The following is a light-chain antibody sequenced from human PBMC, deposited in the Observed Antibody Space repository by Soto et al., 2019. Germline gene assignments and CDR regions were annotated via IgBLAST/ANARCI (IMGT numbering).Light chain of an antibody. Sequence: IQMTQSPSSLSASVGDRVTFTCQACQDIRNSVNWYQQKTGKAPKLLINDAANKETGIPSRFRESGSGTDFTVHISSLQPVHLATYYCQQYDTLPFTFGPGTKVHIK. J-gene: IGKJ3*01. CDR3: QQYDTLPFT. CDR1: QDIRNS. V-gene: IGKV1-33*01. CDR2: DAA.